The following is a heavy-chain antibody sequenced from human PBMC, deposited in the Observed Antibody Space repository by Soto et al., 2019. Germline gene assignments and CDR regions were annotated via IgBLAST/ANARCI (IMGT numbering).Heavy chain of an antibody. CDR2: IYYSGST. V-gene: IGHV4-31*03. Sequence: QVQLQESGPGLVKPSQTLSLTCSVSGGSFNSVNYYWSWIRQHPGKGLEWIGYIYYSGSTHYNPSLKSRVTISVDTSENQFSLKLSSVTAADTAVYYCAREGGDGVDYWGQGTLVTVSS. CDR1: GGSFNSVNYY. D-gene: IGHD3-16*01. CDR3: AREGGDGVDY. J-gene: IGHJ4*02.